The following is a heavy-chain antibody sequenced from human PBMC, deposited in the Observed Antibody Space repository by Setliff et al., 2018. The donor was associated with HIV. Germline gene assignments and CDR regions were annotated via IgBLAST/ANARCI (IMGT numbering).Heavy chain of an antibody. CDR1: SGSISSGNYY. CDR2: IYTDGTI. V-gene: IGHV4-61*09. CDR3: ATVDGTRYLDY. Sequence: SETLSLTCSVSSGSISSGNYYWGWTRQPAGKGLEWIGHIYTDGTIKYNPSLKSRLTISLDTSKNQFSLELTSVTAADTAVYYCATVDGTRYLDYWGQGKLVTVSS. D-gene: IGHD1-1*01. J-gene: IGHJ4*02.